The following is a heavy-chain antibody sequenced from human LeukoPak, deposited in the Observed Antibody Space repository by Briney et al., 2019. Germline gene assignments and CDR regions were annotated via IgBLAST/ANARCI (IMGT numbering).Heavy chain of an antibody. CDR2: ISSSSSYI. CDR1: GFTFDDYG. V-gene: IGHV3-21*01. Sequence: GGSLRLSCAASGFTFDDYGMNWVRQAPGMGLEWVSSISSSSSYIYYADSVKGRFTISRDNAKNSLYLQMNSLRAEDTAVYYCARATDYYDSSGYLYWGQGTLVTVSS. CDR3: ARATDYYDSSGYLY. J-gene: IGHJ4*02. D-gene: IGHD3-22*01.